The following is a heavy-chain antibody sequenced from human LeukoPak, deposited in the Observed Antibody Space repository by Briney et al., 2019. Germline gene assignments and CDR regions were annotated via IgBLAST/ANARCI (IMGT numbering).Heavy chain of an antibody. Sequence: GGSLRLSCAASGFTFSRYSMNWVRQAPGKGLEWVSSISSSSSFIYYADSVKGRFTISRDNAKNSLYLQMNSLRAEDTAVHYCARDPPLGSCSTISCPHLDYWGQGTLVTVSS. V-gene: IGHV3-21*01. D-gene: IGHD2-2*01. CDR3: ARDPPLGSCSTISCPHLDY. J-gene: IGHJ4*02. CDR2: ISSSSSFI. CDR1: GFTFSRYS.